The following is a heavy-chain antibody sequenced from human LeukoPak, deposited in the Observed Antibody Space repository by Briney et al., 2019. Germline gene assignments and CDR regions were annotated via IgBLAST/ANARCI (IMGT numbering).Heavy chain of an antibody. V-gene: IGHV3-20*04. CDR3: ARGFRNGPFDC. CDR2: INRNGDST. Sequence: GRSLSLSCEASGFTFDDYGMSWVHQLPGKGLEWVSGINRNGDSTDYAGSVKGRFTISRDNAKNSHFLQMNSLRVEDTALYYCARGFRNGPFDCWGQGTLVTVSS. D-gene: IGHD2-8*01. CDR1: GFTFDDYG. J-gene: IGHJ4*02.